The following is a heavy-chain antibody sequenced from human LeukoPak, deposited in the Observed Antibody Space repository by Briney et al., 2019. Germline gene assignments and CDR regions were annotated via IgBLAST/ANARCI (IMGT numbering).Heavy chain of an antibody. CDR2: IIPIFGTA. J-gene: IGHJ4*02. Sequence: GASVKVSCKASGGTFSSYAISWVRQAPGQGLEWMGGIIPIFGTANYAQKFQGRVTITADKSTSTAYMELSSLRSEDTAVYYCASVIPHQSGYSYGFYFDYWGQGTLVTVSS. CDR1: GGTFSSYA. D-gene: IGHD5-18*01. V-gene: IGHV1-69*06. CDR3: ASVIPHQSGYSYGFYFDY.